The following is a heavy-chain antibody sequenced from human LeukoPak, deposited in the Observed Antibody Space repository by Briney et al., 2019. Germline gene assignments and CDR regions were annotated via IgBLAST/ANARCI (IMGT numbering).Heavy chain of an antibody. J-gene: IGHJ4*02. Sequence: GGSLRLSCAASGFILSDFTMNWVRQAPGKGLEWVSTISNTGVTHYADSVKGRLTISRDSAKNSQYLQIYSLRDEDTAVYYCARYYFGSGNYRTFDRWGQGTLVIVSS. D-gene: IGHD3-10*01. CDR1: GFILSDFT. CDR3: ARYYFGSGNYRTFDR. V-gene: IGHV3-69-1*01. CDR2: ISNTGVT.